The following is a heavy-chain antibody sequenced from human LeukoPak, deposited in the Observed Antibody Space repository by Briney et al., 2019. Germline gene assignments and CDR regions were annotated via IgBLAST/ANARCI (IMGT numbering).Heavy chain of an antibody. Sequence: WGSLRLSCAASRITFSSYSMNWVRQAPGKGLEWVSDISSSSAYIHYADSVKGRFTISRDNAKNSLYLQMNSLRVEDTAVYYCARGAAAGRGSNWFDPWGQGTLVIVSS. D-gene: IGHD6-13*01. V-gene: IGHV3-21*01. J-gene: IGHJ5*02. CDR3: ARGAAAGRGSNWFDP. CDR1: RITFSSYS. CDR2: ISSSSAYI.